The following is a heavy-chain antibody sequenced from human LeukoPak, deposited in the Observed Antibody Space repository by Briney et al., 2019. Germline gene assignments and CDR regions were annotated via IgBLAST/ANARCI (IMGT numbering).Heavy chain of an antibody. V-gene: IGHV3-30*03. CDR3: APEAPY. CDR2: ISYDGSNK. J-gene: IGHJ4*02. Sequence: GGSLRLSCAASGFTFSSYGMHWVRQAPGKGLEWVAVISYDGSNKYYADSVKGRFTISRDNSKNTLYLQMSSLTPEDTAMYYCAPEAPYWGQGTLVTVSS. CDR1: GFTFSSYG.